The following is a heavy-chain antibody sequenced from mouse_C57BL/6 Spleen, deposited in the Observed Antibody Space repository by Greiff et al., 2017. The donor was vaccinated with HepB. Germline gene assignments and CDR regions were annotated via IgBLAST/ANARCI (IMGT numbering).Heavy chain of an antibody. D-gene: IGHD2-13*01. CDR1: GFTFSSYG. CDR2: ISSCGSYT. V-gene: IGHV5-6*01. J-gene: IGHJ4*01. Sequence: EVKLVESGGDLVKPGGSLKLSCAASGFTFSSYGMSWVRQTPDKRLEWVATISSCGSYTYYPDSVKGRFTISRDNAKNTLYLQLSSLKSEYTAMYYCARQVMNYYAMDYWGQGTSVTVSS. CDR3: ARQVMNYYAMDY.